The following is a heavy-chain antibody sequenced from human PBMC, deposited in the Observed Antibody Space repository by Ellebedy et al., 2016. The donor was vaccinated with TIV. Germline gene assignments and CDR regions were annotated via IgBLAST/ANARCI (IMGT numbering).Heavy chain of an antibody. D-gene: IGHD3-10*01. CDR1: GYTFTSYG. CDR3: ARGSTGTELLWFGELSRERPEASLDY. V-gene: IGHV1-18*04. J-gene: IGHJ4*02. CDR2: ISAYNGNT. Sequence: ASVKVSCKASGYTFTSYGISWVRQAPGQGLEWMGWISAYNGNTNYAQKLQGRVTMTTDTSTSTAYMELRSLRSDDTAVYYCARGSTGTELLWFGELSRERPEASLDYWGQGTLVTVSS.